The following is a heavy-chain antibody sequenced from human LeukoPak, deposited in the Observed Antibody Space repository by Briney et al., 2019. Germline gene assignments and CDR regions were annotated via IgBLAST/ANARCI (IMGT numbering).Heavy chain of an antibody. V-gene: IGHV3-53*01. CDR1: GFTVSSNY. J-gene: IGHJ5*02. D-gene: IGHD1-26*01. CDR2: IYSGGST. Sequence: GGSLRLSCAASGFTVSSNYMSWVRQAPGKGLEWVSVIYSGGSTYYADSVKGRFTISRDNAKNTLYLQMNSLRAEDTAVYYCARAGSYYDKARFDPWGQGTLVTVSS. CDR3: ARAGSYYDKARFDP.